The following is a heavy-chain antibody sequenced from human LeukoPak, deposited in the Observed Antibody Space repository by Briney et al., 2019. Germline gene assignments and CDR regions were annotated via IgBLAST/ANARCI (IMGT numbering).Heavy chain of an antibody. CDR1: GYTFTTYA. Sequence: ASVKVSCKASGYTFTTYAMHWVRQAPGQRLEWMGWINAGNGNTKYSQKFQGRVIITRDTSASRAYMELRSLGSEDTAIYYCARFTMTRGWFDPWGQGTLVIVSS. D-gene: IGHD3-22*01. J-gene: IGHJ5*02. CDR3: ARFTMTRGWFDP. CDR2: INAGNGNT. V-gene: IGHV1-3*01.